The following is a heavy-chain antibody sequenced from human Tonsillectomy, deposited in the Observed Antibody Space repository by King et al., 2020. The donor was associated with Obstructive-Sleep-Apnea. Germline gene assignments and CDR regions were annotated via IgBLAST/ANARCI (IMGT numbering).Heavy chain of an antibody. Sequence: VQLVESGGGVVRPGGSLRLSCAASGFTFDDHGFGWVRQAPGKGLEWVSGINWSGGSTGYADSVKGRFTISRDNAKNSLYLEMNSLRGDDTALYYCARSHGGYYSRFDYWGQGTLVTVAS. CDR1: GFTFDDHG. CDR2: INWSGGST. CDR3: ARSHGGYYSRFDY. J-gene: IGHJ4*02. D-gene: IGHD2-15*01. V-gene: IGHV3-20*04.